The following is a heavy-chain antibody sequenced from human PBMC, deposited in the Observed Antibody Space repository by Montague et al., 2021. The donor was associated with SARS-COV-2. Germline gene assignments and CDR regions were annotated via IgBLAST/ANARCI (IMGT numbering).Heavy chain of an antibody. CDR3: ARGHRGVATIVVVMLGAEYDIDY. CDR1: GGSFNDYY. D-gene: IGHD2-15*01. Sequence: SETLSLTCAVYGGSFNDYYWSWIRQHPGKGLEWIGEINHRGSTNYSPSPKSRVTISADTSKNQFSLKLKSVTAADTANYYCARGHRGVATIVVVMLGAEYDIDYWGQGSLVTVSS. J-gene: IGHJ4*02. V-gene: IGHV4-34*01. CDR2: INHRGST.